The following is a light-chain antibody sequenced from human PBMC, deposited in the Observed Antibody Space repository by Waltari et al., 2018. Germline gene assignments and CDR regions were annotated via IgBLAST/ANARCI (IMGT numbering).Light chain of an antibody. CDR3: QQYDNWPRT. J-gene: IGKJ1*01. Sequence: EIVLTQSPATQSASPGKRATLSCRAGRSVSKNLAWYQQKPGQAPRLLIYGASARATGIPARFSGSGSGREFTLTISSLQSEDFAVYFCQQYDNWPRTFGQGTKVEIK. CDR2: GAS. V-gene: IGKV3-15*01. CDR1: RSVSKN.